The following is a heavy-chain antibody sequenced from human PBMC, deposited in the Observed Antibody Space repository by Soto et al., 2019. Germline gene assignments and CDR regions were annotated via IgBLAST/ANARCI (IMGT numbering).Heavy chain of an antibody. V-gene: IGHV1-2*02. Sequence: ASVKVSCKASGYTFTVYYMHWVRQAPGQGLEWMGGINPKSGGTMYPQKFQGRVTMPWDTTISTAYMALTRLRSDDTAVYYCARGPLSSIAARRNWFDPWGQGTLVTVSS. D-gene: IGHD6-6*01. CDR3: ARGPLSSIAARRNWFDP. J-gene: IGHJ5*02. CDR2: INPKSGGT. CDR1: GYTFTVYY.